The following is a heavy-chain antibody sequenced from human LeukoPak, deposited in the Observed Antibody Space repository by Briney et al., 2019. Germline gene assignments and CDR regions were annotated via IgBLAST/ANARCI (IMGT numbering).Heavy chain of an antibody. V-gene: IGHV3-48*03. CDR3: AKDTNWELLLGALDI. J-gene: IGHJ3*02. CDR2: ISTTGTII. CDR1: GFTFSSYE. Sequence: GGSLRLSCPASGFTFSSYEMNWVRQAPGKGLEWVSYISTTGTIIYYADSVKGRFTVSRDNAKNSLYLQMNSLRAEDMALYYCAKDTNWELLLGALDIWGQGTMVTVSS. D-gene: IGHD1-26*01.